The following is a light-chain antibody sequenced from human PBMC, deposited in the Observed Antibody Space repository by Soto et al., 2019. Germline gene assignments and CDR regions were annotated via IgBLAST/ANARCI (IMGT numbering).Light chain of an antibody. Sequence: DIQMTQSPSSLSASVGDTVTIACRASQGIRDDLNWYQQKPGKAPKRLIYAASSLQSGVPSRFSGSGSETEFTLTISDLQPEDFATYYCLQHNSFPPWTFGQGTKVEV. CDR2: AAS. V-gene: IGKV1-17*02. CDR1: QGIRDD. CDR3: LQHNSFPPWT. J-gene: IGKJ1*01.